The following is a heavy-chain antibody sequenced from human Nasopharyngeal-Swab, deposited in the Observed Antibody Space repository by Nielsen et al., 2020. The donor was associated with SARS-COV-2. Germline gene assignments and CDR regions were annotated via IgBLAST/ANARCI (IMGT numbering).Heavy chain of an antibody. CDR3: TTGRYSSGWRGKTYYFDY. Sequence: VRLAPGKGLEWVGRIKSKTDGGTTDYAAPVKGRFTISRDDSKNTLYLQMNSLKTEDTAVYYCTTGRYSSGWRGKTYYFDYWGQGTLVTVSS. D-gene: IGHD6-19*01. V-gene: IGHV3-15*01. J-gene: IGHJ4*02. CDR2: IKSKTDGGTT.